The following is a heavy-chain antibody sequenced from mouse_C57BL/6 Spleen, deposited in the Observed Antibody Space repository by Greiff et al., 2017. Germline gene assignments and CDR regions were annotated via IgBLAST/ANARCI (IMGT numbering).Heavy chain of an antibody. Sequence: ESGPGLVKPSQSLSLTCSVTGYSITSGYYWNWIRQFPGNKLEWMGYISYDGSNNYNPSLKNRISITRDTSKNQFFLKLNSVTTEDTATYYCARGANWDFDYWGQGTTLTVSS. CDR1: GYSITSGYY. D-gene: IGHD4-1*01. V-gene: IGHV3-6*01. J-gene: IGHJ2*01. CDR3: ARGANWDFDY. CDR2: ISYDGSN.